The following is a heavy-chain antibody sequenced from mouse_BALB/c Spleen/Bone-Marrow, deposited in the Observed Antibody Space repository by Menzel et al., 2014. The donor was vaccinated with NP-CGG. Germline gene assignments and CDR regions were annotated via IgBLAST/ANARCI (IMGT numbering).Heavy chain of an antibody. CDR1: GFNIKDTY. CDR3: AGGWLPSYAMDY. Sequence: VQLKQSGAELVKPGASVKLSCTASGFNIKDTYMHWVKQRPEQGLEWIGRIDPANGNTKYDPKFQGKATITADTSSNTVYLQLSSLTSEDTAVYYCAGGWLPSYAMDYWGQGTSVTVSS. CDR2: IDPANGNT. J-gene: IGHJ4*01. D-gene: IGHD2-2*01. V-gene: IGHV14-3*02.